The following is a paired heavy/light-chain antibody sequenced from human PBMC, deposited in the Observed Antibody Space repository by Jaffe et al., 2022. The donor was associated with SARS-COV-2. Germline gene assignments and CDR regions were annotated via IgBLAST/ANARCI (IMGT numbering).Heavy chain of an antibody. J-gene: IGHJ4*02. CDR2: ISASGGST. D-gene: IGHD5-18*01. V-gene: IGHV3-23*01. CDR1: GFTFSSHV. Sequence: EVQLLESGGGLVQPGGSLRLSCAASGFTFSSHVMSWVRQAPGKGLEWVSAISASGGSTYYADSVKGRFTISRDIPKNTLFLQMNSLRVEDTAIYYCAKGGYTYGFSYFFDYWGQGTLVTVSS. CDR3: AKGGYTYGFSYFFDY.
Light chain of an antibody. Sequence: EIVMTQSPATLSVSPGEGATLSCRASQSLSSNLAWYQQKPGQAPRLLIYGASTRATGIPARFSGSGSGTEFTLTISSLQSEDFAVYYCQQFNNWPFTFGPGTKVDFK. CDR3: QQFNNWPFT. V-gene: IGKV3-15*01. CDR2: GAS. CDR1: QSLSSN. J-gene: IGKJ3*01.